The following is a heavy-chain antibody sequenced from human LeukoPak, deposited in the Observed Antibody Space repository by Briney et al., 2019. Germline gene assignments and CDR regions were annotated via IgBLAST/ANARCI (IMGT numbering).Heavy chain of an antibody. D-gene: IGHD1-26*01. CDR3: ANGREVGDTIPLTVINY. J-gene: IGHJ4*02. V-gene: IGHV3-33*06. Sequence: GGSLRPSPAVSGFIFRGYDIDCVRQAPGKGLEWVAVIWYDGSNKYYADSVKGRFTISRDNSKNTVDLQMNSLRAEDTAVYYCANGREVGDTIPLTVINYWSQGTLVTVSS. CDR1: GFIFRGYD. CDR2: IWYDGSNK.